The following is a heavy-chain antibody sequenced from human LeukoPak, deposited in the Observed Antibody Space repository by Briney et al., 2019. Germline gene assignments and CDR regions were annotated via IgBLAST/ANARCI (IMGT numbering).Heavy chain of an antibody. V-gene: IGHV3-21*01. CDR2: ISSSSSYI. Sequence: GGSPRLSCAASGFTFSSYEMNWVRQAPGKGLEWVSSISSSSSYIYYADSVKGRFTIARDNAKKSLYLQMNSLRAEDTAVYYCASPYNSRWYELCYWGQGTLVTVSS. D-gene: IGHD6-13*01. CDR3: ASPYNSRWYELCY. J-gene: IGHJ4*02. CDR1: GFTFSSYE.